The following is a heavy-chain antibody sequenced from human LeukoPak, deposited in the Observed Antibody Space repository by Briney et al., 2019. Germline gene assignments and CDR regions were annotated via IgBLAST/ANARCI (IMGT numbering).Heavy chain of an antibody. D-gene: IGHD6-13*01. V-gene: IGHV1-69*04. Sequence: GSSVKVSCKASGGTFSSYAISWVRQAPGQGLEWMGRIIPILGIANYAQKFQGRVTITADKSTSTAYMEPSSLRSEDTAVYYCASTRYSSSWYEDYWGQGTLVTVSS. CDR1: GGTFSSYA. J-gene: IGHJ4*02. CDR3: ASTRYSSSWYEDY. CDR2: IIPILGIA.